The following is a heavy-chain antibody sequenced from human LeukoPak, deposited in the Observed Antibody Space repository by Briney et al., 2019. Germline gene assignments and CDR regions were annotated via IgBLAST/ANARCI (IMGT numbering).Heavy chain of an antibody. CDR2: ISSSSSTI. CDR1: GFTFSSYS. Sequence: GGSLRLSCAASGFTFSSYSMNWVRQAPGKGLEWVSYISSSSSTIYYADSVKGRFTISRDNAKNSLYLQMNSLRAEDTAVYYCARVDYGDYEDYWGQGTLVTVSS. V-gene: IGHV3-48*04. CDR3: ARVDYGDYEDY. D-gene: IGHD4-17*01. J-gene: IGHJ4*02.